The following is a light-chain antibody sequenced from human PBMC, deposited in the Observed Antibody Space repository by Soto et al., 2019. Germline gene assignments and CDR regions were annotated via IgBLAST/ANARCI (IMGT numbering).Light chain of an antibody. Sequence: AIQTTQSPSSLSASVGDRVTITCRASQGIRNDLDWFQQKPGKAPKLLIYAASNLQSGVPARFSGSGSGTDFTLTIRSLQPEDFANYYCLQKYLYPFTFGPGTKLDIQ. V-gene: IGKV1-6*01. J-gene: IGKJ3*01. CDR2: AAS. CDR3: LQKYLYPFT. CDR1: QGIRND.